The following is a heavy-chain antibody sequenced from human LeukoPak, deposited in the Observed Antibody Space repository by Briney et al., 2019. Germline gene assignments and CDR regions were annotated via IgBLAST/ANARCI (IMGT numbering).Heavy chain of an antibody. Sequence: PGGSLRLSCAASGFTFSSYSMNWVRQVPGKGLEWVSSISSSSSYIYHADSVKGRFTISRDNAKNSLYLQMNSLRAEDTAVYYCAREDSSGYSNTPDSFDYWGQGTLVTVSS. D-gene: IGHD3-22*01. CDR1: GFTFSSYS. CDR2: ISSSSSYI. J-gene: IGHJ4*02. V-gene: IGHV3-21*01. CDR3: AREDSSGYSNTPDSFDY.